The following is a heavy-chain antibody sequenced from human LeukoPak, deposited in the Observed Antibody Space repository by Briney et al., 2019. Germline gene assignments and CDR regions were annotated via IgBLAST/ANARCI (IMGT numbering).Heavy chain of an antibody. Sequence: GGSLRLSCAASGFTFSSYGTHWVRQAPGKGLEWVAVIWYDGSNKYYADSVKGRFTISRDNSKNTLYLQMNSLRAEDTAVYYCARDMCSGGSCYVYYYYGMDVWGKGTTVTVSS. CDR2: IWYDGSNK. CDR1: GFTFSSYG. D-gene: IGHD2-15*01. J-gene: IGHJ6*04. V-gene: IGHV3-33*01. CDR3: ARDMCSGGSCYVYYYYGMDV.